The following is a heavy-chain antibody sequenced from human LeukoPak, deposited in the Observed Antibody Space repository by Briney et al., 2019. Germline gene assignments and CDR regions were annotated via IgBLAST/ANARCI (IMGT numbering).Heavy chain of an antibody. CDR3: ARTLLYDRSDCYRHFDY. D-gene: IGHD3-22*01. CDR2: IKEDGSET. Sequence: GGSLSLSCAASGFTFSRYWMTWVRQAPGKGLEWVANIKEDGSETYYVDSVKGRFTISRDNAKNSLYMQMNSLRAGDTAVYYCARTLLYDRSDCYRHFDYWGQGTLVTVSS. V-gene: IGHV3-7*04. J-gene: IGHJ4*02. CDR1: GFTFSRYW.